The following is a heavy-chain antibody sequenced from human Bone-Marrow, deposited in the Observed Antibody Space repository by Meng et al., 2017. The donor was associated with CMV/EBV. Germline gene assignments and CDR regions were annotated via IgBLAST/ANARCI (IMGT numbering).Heavy chain of an antibody. CDR2: IYYSGST. CDR1: GGSISSYY. J-gene: IGHJ4*02. D-gene: IGHD3-10*01. Sequence: SEPLSLTCTVSGGSISSYYWSWIRQSPGKGLEWIGYIYYSGSTNYNPSLKSRVTISVDTSKNQFSLKLSSVTAADTAVYYCARSRLWFGELLPLGYWGQGTLVTVSS. V-gene: IGHV4-59*01. CDR3: ARSRLWFGELLPLGY.